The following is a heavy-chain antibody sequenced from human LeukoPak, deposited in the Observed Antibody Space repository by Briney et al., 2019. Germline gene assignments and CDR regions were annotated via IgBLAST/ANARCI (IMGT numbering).Heavy chain of an antibody. V-gene: IGHV4-39*07. CDR1: GGSISSSSYY. Sequence: SETLSLTCTVSGGSISSSSYYWGWIRQPPGKGLEWIGSIYYSGSTYYNPSLKSRVTISLDTSKNQFSLKLSSVTAADTAVYYCARTTAYDFWSGYYRAYYYFDYWGQGTLVTVSS. D-gene: IGHD3-3*01. J-gene: IGHJ4*02. CDR2: IYYSGST. CDR3: ARTTAYDFWSGYYRAYYYFDY.